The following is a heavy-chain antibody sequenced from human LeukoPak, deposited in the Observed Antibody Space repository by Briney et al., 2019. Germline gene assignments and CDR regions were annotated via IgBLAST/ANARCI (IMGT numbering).Heavy chain of an antibody. CDR1: GGTFSSYA. D-gene: IGHD3-16*01. V-gene: IGHV1-69*05. J-gene: IGHJ3*02. CDR3: ARGRGRRLGERNDAFDI. CDR2: IIPIFGTA. Sequence: SVKVSCKASGGTFSSYAISWVRQAPGQGLEWMGGIIPIFGTANYAQKFQGRVTITTDESTSTAYMELSSLRSEDTAVYYCARGRGRRLGERNDAFDIWGQGTMVTVSS.